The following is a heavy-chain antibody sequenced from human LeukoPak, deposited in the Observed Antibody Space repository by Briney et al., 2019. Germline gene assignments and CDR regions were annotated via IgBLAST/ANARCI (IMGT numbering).Heavy chain of an antibody. V-gene: IGHV4-39*01. D-gene: IGHD3/OR15-3a*01. CDR1: GGSGGSISSTISY. CDR2: IYYSGST. J-gene: IGHJ2*01. Sequence: PSETLSLTCTVSGGSGGSISSTISYWGWIRQPPGKGLEWIGSIYYSGSTYYNPSLKSRVTISVDTSKNQFSLNLSSVTAADTAVYYCARLDWSNWCFDLWGRGTLVIVSS. CDR3: ARLDWSNWCFDL.